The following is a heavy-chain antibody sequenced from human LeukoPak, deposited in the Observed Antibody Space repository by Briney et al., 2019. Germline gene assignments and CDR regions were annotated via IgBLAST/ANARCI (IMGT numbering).Heavy chain of an antibody. CDR3: AKDGRVRSINYWGYLDY. J-gene: IGHJ4*02. Sequence: ASVKVSCKASGYTFTNYGISWVRQAPGQGLEWMGWISVYNGNTNYAQNLRGRVTMTTDTSTSTAYMELRGLRAEDTALYYCAKDGRVRSINYWGYLDYWGQGSLVTVSS. D-gene: IGHD7-27*01. CDR2: ISVYNGNT. CDR1: GYTFTNYG. V-gene: IGHV1-18*01.